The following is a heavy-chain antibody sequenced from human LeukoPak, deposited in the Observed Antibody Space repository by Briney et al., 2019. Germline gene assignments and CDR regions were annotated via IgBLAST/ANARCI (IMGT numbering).Heavy chain of an antibody. V-gene: IGHV4-39*01. CDR2: IYYGGNT. Sequence: PSETLSLTCTVSGGSVSSSIYYWGWIRQPPGKGLEWIGSIYYGGNTFYHPSLKSRVPTSVDTSKNQFSLRLTSVTAADTAVYHCARQRGSSTGHFDYWGQGTLVTVSS. J-gene: IGHJ4*02. CDR3: ARQRGSSTGHFDY. D-gene: IGHD1-26*01. CDR1: GGSVSSSIYY.